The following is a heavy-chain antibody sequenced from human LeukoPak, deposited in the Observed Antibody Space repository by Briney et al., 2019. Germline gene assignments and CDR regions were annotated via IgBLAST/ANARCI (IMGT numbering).Heavy chain of an antibody. D-gene: IGHD1-26*01. V-gene: IGHV4-39*01. J-gene: IGHJ5*02. CDR2: ISYNGIT. Sequence: PSATLSLTCSVSGDSIRTNNYFWGWIRQPPGMGLEWIGSISYNGITYYNPSLKSRASVSVDTSKNQFSLNLTSVTAADTAIYYCARRPGHTWDMGNWFDPWGQGTLVTVSS. CDR3: ARRPGHTWDMGNWFDP. CDR1: GDSIRTNNYF.